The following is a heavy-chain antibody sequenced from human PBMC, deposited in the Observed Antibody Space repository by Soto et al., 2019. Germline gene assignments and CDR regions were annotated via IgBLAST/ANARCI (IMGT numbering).Heavy chain of an antibody. D-gene: IGHD5-12*01. Sequence: SETLSLACTVPGGSVSSGGYYWSWIRQHPGKGLEWIGYIYYSGSTYYNPSLKSRVTISVDTCKNRFSLNLSCVAAAVTAVYYCAKRSPGYDWDGMDIWGQGTTVTVSS. CDR3: AKRSPGYDWDGMDI. J-gene: IGHJ6*02. CDR2: IYYSGST. CDR1: GGSVSSGGYY. V-gene: IGHV4-31*03.